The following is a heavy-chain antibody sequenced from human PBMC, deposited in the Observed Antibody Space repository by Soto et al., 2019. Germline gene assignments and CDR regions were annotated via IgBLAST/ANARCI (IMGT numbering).Heavy chain of an antibody. CDR1: GFTFDDYA. Sequence: PGGSLRLSCGVAGFTFDDYAMHWVRQAPGKGLEWVSGISWNSASVDYADSVRGRFTLSRDNAKNSLYLQMDSLRVEDTAFYYCVKDYYGSGHFWGSFDSWGQGTPVTVSS. CDR2: ISWNSASV. D-gene: IGHD3-10*01. V-gene: IGHV3-9*01. CDR3: VKDYYGSGHFWGSFDS. J-gene: IGHJ4*02.